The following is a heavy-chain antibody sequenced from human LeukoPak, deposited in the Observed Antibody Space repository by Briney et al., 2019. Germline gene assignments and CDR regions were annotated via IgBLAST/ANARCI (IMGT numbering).Heavy chain of an antibody. Sequence: GGSLRLSCAASGFTFSSYNMNWVRQAPGKGLEWVSGILSSGGSPDYADSVKGRFTISRDNSKNTLYLQMNSLRAEDTAVYYCAKPAYGDYDREFDYWGQGTLVTVSS. D-gene: IGHD4-17*01. V-gene: IGHV3-23*01. CDR3: AKPAYGDYDREFDY. J-gene: IGHJ4*02. CDR1: GFTFSSYN. CDR2: ILSSGGSP.